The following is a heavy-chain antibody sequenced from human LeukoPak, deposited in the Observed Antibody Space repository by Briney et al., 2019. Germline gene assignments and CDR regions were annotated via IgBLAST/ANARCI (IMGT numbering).Heavy chain of an antibody. CDR2: IIPIFGTA. CDR1: GGTFSSYA. J-gene: IGHJ5*01. V-gene: IGHV1-69*05. D-gene: IGHD6-13*01. CDR3: AREGGRYSSNIDWFDS. Sequence: GSSVKVSCKASGGTFSSYAISWVRQAPGQGLEWMGGIIPIFGTANYAQKFQGRVTITTDESTSTAYMELSSLRSEDTAVYYCAREGGRYSSNIDWFDSWGQGTLVTVSS.